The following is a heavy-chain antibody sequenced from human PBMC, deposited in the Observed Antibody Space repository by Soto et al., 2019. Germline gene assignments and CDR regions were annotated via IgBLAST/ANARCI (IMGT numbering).Heavy chain of an antibody. Sequence: QVKLVESGGGVVQPGRSLRLSCAASGFTFSSYGMHWVRQAPGKGLEWEAVISYDGSNKYYADSVKGRFTISRDNSKNTLYLQMNSLRAEDTAVYYCAKDGSSGRPLEYWGQGTLVTVSS. CDR1: GFTFSSYG. J-gene: IGHJ4*02. D-gene: IGHD1-26*01. CDR2: ISYDGSNK. V-gene: IGHV3-30*18. CDR3: AKDGSSGRPLEY.